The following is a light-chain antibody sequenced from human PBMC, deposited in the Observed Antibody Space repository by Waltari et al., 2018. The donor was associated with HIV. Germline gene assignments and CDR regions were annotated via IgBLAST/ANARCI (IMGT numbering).Light chain of an antibody. V-gene: IGLV2-8*01. CDR2: EVT. CDR1: SSDIGGYNF. CDR3: SSYAGSRGL. J-gene: IGLJ3*02. Sequence: QSALTQPPSASGSPGQSVTISCTGSSSDIGGYNFVSWYQQHPGKAPKLLIYEVTKRPSGVSSRFSGSKSGYTASLTVSELQAEDEADYYCSSYAGSRGLFGGGTKLTV.